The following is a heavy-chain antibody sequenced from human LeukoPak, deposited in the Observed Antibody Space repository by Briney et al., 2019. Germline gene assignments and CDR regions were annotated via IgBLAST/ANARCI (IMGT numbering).Heavy chain of an antibody. CDR3: ARSRTATKAVACDYFDY. CDR1: GGSISSYY. V-gene: IGHV4-59*12. Sequence: SETLSLTCTVSGGSISSYYWSWIRQPPGKGLEWIGYIYYSGSTYYNPSLKSRVTISVDTSKNQLSLKLSSVTAADTAVYYCARSRTATKAVACDYFDYWGQGTLVTVSS. CDR2: IYYSGST. D-gene: IGHD6-19*01. J-gene: IGHJ4*02.